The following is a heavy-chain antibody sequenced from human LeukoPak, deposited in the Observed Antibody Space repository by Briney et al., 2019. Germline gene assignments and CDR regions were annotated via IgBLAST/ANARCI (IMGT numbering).Heavy chain of an antibody. CDR2: FDPEDGET. D-gene: IGHD1-26*01. CDR3: ATESKWELRHTLDAFDI. V-gene: IGHV1-24*01. Sequence: GASVTVSCKVSGYTLTELSMHWVRQAPGKALEWMGGFDPEDGETIYAQKFQGRVTMTEDTSTDTAYMELSSLRSEDTAVYYCATESKWELRHTLDAFDIWGQGTMVTVSS. CDR1: GYTLTELS. J-gene: IGHJ3*02.